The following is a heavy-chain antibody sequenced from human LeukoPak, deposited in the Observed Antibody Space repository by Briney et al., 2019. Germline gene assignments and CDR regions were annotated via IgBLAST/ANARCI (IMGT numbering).Heavy chain of an antibody. Sequence: ASVKVSCKASGYTFTSYAIHWVRQAPGQRFEWMGWINAGNGNKEYSQKFQGRVTITRDTSASTAYMEVSSLRSEDTAVYCCARGPGGDYAPFDYWGQGTLVTVSS. V-gene: IGHV1-3*01. J-gene: IGHJ4*02. CDR2: INAGNGNK. CDR3: ARGPGGDYAPFDY. D-gene: IGHD4-17*01. CDR1: GYTFTSYA.